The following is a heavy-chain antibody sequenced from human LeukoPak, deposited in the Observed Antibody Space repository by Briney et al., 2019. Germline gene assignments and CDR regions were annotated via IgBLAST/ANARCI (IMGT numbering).Heavy chain of an antibody. V-gene: IGHV3-30*18. J-gene: IGHJ4*02. D-gene: IGHD3-10*01. Sequence: GGSLRLSCAASGFTFSTYGMHWVRQAPGKGLEWVSVISYDGSNKYYADSVKGRFTISRDNSKNTLYLQMNSLRAEDTAVYYCAKDQGFFPRSYFDYWGQGTLVTVSS. CDR1: GFTFSTYG. CDR2: ISYDGSNK. CDR3: AKDQGFFPRSYFDY.